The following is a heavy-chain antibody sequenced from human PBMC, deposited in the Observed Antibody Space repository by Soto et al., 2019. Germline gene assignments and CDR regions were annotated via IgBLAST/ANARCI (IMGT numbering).Heavy chain of an antibody. Sequence: GGSLRLSCAASGFTLSRYWMSWVRQAPGKGLEWVANIKQDGSEKYYVDSVKGRFTISRDNGKNSFYLQMGGLRAEDTAVYYCAREGQWLLATTDYWGQGTLVTVSS. CDR3: AREGQWLLATTDY. D-gene: IGHD3-22*01. CDR2: IKQDGSEK. V-gene: IGHV3-7*01. CDR1: GFTLSRYW. J-gene: IGHJ4*02.